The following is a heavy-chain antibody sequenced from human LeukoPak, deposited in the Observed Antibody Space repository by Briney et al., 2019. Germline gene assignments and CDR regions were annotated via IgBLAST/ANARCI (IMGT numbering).Heavy chain of an antibody. Sequence: PGGSLRLSCAASGFTVSSNYMSWVRQAPGKGLEWVAVISYDGSNKYYADSVKGRFTISRDNSKNTLYLQMNSLRAEDTAVYYCAKRTREGSYGYYDYYYGMDVWGQGTTVTVSS. J-gene: IGHJ6*02. V-gene: IGHV3-30*18. CDR3: AKRTREGSYGYYDYYYGMDV. CDR2: ISYDGSNK. CDR1: GFTVSSNY. D-gene: IGHD5-18*01.